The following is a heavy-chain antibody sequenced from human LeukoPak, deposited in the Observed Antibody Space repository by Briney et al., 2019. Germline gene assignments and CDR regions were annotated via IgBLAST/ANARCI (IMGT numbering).Heavy chain of an antibody. CDR3: AGGSSSLNWFDP. J-gene: IGHJ5*02. Sequence: SETLSLTCTVSGGSISSYYWSWIRQPPGKGLEWIGYIHHSGSTNYNPFLKSRVTISVDTPKNQFSLKLNSVTAADTAVYYCAGGSSSLNWFDPWGQGTPVTVSS. D-gene: IGHD6-6*01. CDR2: IHHSGST. CDR1: GGSISSYY. V-gene: IGHV4-59*01.